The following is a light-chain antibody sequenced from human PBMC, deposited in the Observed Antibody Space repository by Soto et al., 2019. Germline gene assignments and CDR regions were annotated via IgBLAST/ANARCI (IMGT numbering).Light chain of an antibody. CDR2: HAS. CDR3: QQYNGYSRT. Sequence: DIQMSQSPSTLSASVGDRVTITCRASQSISSWLAWYQQKPGKAPNLLIYHASTLESGVPPRFSGSGSGTEFTLTISSLQPDDFATYYCQQYNGYSRTFGQGTKVDI. CDR1: QSISSW. V-gene: IGKV1-5*01. J-gene: IGKJ1*01.